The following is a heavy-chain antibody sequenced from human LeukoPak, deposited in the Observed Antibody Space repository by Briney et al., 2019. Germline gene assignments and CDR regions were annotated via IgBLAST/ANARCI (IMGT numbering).Heavy chain of an antibody. CDR3: ARQTDDHAFDY. J-gene: IGHJ4*02. CDR2: IYYSGST. Sequence: SETLSLTCTVSGGSISSYYWSWIRQPPGKGLEWIGYIYYSGSTYYNPSLKSRVTISVDTSKNQFSLKLSSVTAADTAVYYCARQTDDHAFDYWGQGTLVTVSS. D-gene: IGHD1-1*01. V-gene: IGHV4-59*01. CDR1: GGSISSYY.